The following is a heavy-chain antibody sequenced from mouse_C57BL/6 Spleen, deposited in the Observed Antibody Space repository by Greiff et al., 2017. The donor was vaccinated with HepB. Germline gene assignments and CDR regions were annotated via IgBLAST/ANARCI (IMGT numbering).Heavy chain of an antibody. CDR2: ISSGSSTI. CDR3: ARGLYYGSSYYAMDY. CDR1: GFTFSDYG. J-gene: IGHJ4*01. Sequence: EVQGVESGGGLVKPGGSLKLSCAASGFTFSDYGMHWVRQAPEKGLEWVAYISSGSSTIYYADTVKGRFTISRDNAKNTLFLQMTSLRSEDTAMYYCARGLYYGSSYYAMDYWGQGTSVTVSS. V-gene: IGHV5-17*01. D-gene: IGHD1-1*01.